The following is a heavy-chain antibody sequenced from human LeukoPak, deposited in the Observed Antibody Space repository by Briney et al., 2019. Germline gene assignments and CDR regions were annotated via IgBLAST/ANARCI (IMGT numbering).Heavy chain of an antibody. V-gene: IGHV3-66*01. J-gene: IGHJ3*02. CDR2: FYSGGST. CDR1: GFTLGNYA. D-gene: IGHD2-15*01. CDR3: ARKLLLSTALAAFDI. Sequence: GGSLRLSCAASGFTLGNYAVSWVRQAPGKGLEWVSVFYSGGSTYYADFVKGRFTISRDNSKNTLYLQMNSLRAEDTAVYYCARKLLLSTALAAFDIWGQGTMVTVSS.